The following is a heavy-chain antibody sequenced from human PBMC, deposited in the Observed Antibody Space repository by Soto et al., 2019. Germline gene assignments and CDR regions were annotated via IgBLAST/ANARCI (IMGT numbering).Heavy chain of an antibody. D-gene: IGHD3-22*01. CDR3: ARCITMMGGFDY. J-gene: IGHJ4*02. Sequence: PSETLSLTCAVSGGSISSGGYSWSWIRQPPGKGLEWIGYIYHSGSTYYNPSLKSRVTISVDRSENQFSLKLSSVTAADTAVYYCARCITMMGGFDYWGQGTLVTVSS. V-gene: IGHV4-30-2*01. CDR2: IYHSGST. CDR1: GGSISSGGYS.